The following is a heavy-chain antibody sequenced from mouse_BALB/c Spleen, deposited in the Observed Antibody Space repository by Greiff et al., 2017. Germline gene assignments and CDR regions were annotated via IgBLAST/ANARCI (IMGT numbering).Heavy chain of an antibody. V-gene: IGHV2-9*02. J-gene: IGHJ4*01. CDR3: ARGYDYAMDY. CDR1: GFSLTSYG. Sequence: VQLQQSGPGLVAPSQSLSITCTVSGFSLTSYGVHWVRQPPGKGLEWLGVIWAGGSTNYNSALMSRLSISKDNSKSQVFLKMNSLQTDDTARYYCARGYDYAMDYWGQGTSVTVSS. CDR2: IWAGGST.